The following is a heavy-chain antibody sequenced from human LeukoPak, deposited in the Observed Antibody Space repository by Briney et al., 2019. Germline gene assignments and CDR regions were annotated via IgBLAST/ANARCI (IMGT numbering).Heavy chain of an antibody. CDR3: ARELVCASCSGAFDP. J-gene: IGHJ5*02. Sequence: PGGSLRLSCTASGFTFSSYAMHWVRQAPGKGLEWVAVISYDGSNKYYADSVKGRFTISRDNSKNTLYLQMNSLRAEDTAVYYCARELVCASCSGAFDPWGQGTLVTVSS. V-gene: IGHV3-30-3*01. CDR2: ISYDGSNK. CDR1: GFTFSSYA. D-gene: IGHD2-2*01.